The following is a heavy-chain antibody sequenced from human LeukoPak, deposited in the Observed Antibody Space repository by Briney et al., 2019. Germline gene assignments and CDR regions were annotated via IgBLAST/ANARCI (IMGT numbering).Heavy chain of an antibody. CDR2: ISGSGGST. V-gene: IGHV3-23*01. D-gene: IGHD2-2*02. CDR1: GFTFSSYA. Sequence: GGSLRLSCAASGFTFSSYAMSWVRQAPGKGLEWVSAISGSGGSTYYADPVKGRFTISRDNSKNTLYLQMNSLRAEDTAVYYCAKDLVVVPAAISAYYYYYGMDVWGQGTTVTVSS. CDR3: AKDLVVVPAAISAYYYYYGMDV. J-gene: IGHJ6*02.